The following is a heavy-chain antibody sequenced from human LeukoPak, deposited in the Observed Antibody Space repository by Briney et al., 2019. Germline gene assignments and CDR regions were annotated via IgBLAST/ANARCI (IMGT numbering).Heavy chain of an antibody. CDR1: TYSFGGYA. J-gene: IGHJ4*02. CDR3: AKVYGLSRGVIPQKYFDS. V-gene: IGHV3-23*01. CDR2: IRGRGDSV. Sequence: PGGSLRLSVLASTYSFGGYALAWFRQAPGKGREGSSTIRGRGDSVYYADFVKGRFTVSRDNSKNTVYLQMNSLRAEDTAVHYCAKVYGLSRGVIPQKYFDSWGQGTLVTVSS. D-gene: IGHD3-10*01.